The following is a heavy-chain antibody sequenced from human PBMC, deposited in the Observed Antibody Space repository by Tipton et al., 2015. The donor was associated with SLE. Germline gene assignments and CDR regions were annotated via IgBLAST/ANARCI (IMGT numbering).Heavy chain of an antibody. CDR3: ARGYSSSRNLFDY. V-gene: IGHV4-39*07. CDR1: GGSISSSSYY. J-gene: IGHJ4*02. CDR2: IYYSGST. Sequence: TLSLTCTVSGGSISSSSYYWGWIRQPPGKGLEWIGSIYYSGSTNYNPSLKSRVTISVDTSKNQFSLKLSSVTAADTAVYYCARGYSSSRNLFDYWGQGTLVTVSS. D-gene: IGHD6-13*01.